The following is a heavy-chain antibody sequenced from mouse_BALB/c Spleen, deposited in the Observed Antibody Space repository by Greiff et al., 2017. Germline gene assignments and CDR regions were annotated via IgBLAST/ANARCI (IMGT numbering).Heavy chain of an antibody. J-gene: IGHJ4*01. V-gene: IGHV5-17*02. CDR1: GFTFSSFG. Sequence: EVMLVESGGGLVQPGGSRKLSCAASGFTFSSFGMHWVRQAPEKGLEWVAYISSGSSTIYYADTVKGRFTISRDNPKNTLFLQMTSLRSEDTAMYYCAIEAMDYWGQGTSVTVSS. CDR3: AIEAMDY. CDR2: ISSGSSTI.